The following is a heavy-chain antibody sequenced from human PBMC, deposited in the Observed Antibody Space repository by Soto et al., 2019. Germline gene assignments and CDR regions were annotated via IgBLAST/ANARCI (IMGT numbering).Heavy chain of an antibody. J-gene: IGHJ6*02. CDR3: ALGAMSGYYYYYGMDV. V-gene: IGHV1-69*01. D-gene: IGHD3-3*01. CDR1: GGTFSSYA. CDR2: IIPILGTA. Sequence: QVQLVQSGAEVKKPGSSVKVSCKASGGTFSSYAISWVRQAPGQGLEWMGGIIPILGTANYALKFQGRVTITEDETKSTDYMVPSSLSSEGTAVYYVALGAMSGYYYYYGMDVWGQGTTVPVSS.